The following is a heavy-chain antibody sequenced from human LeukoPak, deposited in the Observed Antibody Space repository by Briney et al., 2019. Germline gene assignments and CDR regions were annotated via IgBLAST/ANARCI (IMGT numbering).Heavy chain of an antibody. CDR1: GFTFSTYG. V-gene: IGHV3-30*18. D-gene: IGHD1-26*01. CDR3: AKSGSYRTNDAFDI. J-gene: IGHJ3*02. CDR2: ISYDGSTK. Sequence: SGGSLRLSCAASGFTFSTYGMHWVRQAPGKGLEWVAIISYDGSTKYYADSVKGRFTISRDNSKNTLYVQMTSLRAEDTAVYYCAKSGSYRTNDAFDIWGQGTMVTVSS.